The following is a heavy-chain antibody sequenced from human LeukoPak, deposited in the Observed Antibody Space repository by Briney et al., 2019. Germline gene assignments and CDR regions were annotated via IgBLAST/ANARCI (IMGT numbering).Heavy chain of an antibody. CDR3: ARSYYYGSGSYYPHLYYYYGMDV. Sequence: SVKVSCKASGGTLSSYAISWVRQAPGQGLEWMGRIIPILGIANYAQKFQGRVTITADKSTSTAHMELSSLRSEDTAVYYCARSYYYGSGSYYPHLYYYYGMDVWGQGTTVTVSS. D-gene: IGHD3-10*01. CDR1: GGTLSSYA. V-gene: IGHV1-69*04. CDR2: IIPILGIA. J-gene: IGHJ6*02.